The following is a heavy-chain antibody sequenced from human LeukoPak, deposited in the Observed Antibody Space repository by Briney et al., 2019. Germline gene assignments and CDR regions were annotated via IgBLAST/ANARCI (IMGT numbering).Heavy chain of an antibody. CDR2: IYDSRFT. CDR3: AGGFDSSKMAY. J-gene: IGHJ4*02. V-gene: IGHV4-31*03. D-gene: IGHD6-13*01. Sequence: SRTLSLTCTVSGGSISTGGRYWSWIRQHPGKGLEWIGCIYDSRFTYYNPSLKSRVTISVDSSESQLSLKLSSVTAADTAVYYCAGGFDSSKMAYWGQGTLVTVSS. CDR1: GGSISTGGRY.